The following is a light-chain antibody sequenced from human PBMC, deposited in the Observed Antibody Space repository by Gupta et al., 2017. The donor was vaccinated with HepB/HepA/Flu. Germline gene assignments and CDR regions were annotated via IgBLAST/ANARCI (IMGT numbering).Light chain of an antibody. V-gene: IGKV4-1*01. J-gene: IGKJ4*01. Sequence: DIVMTQSPDSLAVSLGERANINCKSSQSLLFRSNNKNYLAWYQQKPGQPPKLLIYWASTRESGVPDRFSGSGSGTDFSLTISSLQAEDVAVYYCQQFFSTLVSFGGGTKVEIK. CDR2: WAS. CDR1: QSLLFRSNNKNY. CDR3: QQFFSTLVS.